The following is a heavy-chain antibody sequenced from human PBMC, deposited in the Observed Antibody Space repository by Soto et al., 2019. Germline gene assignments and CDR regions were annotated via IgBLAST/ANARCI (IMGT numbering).Heavy chain of an antibody. Sequence: QVQLQESGPGLLKPSETLSLTCSVSGGSISSNYWSWIRQPPGKGLEWIGYIYYSGSTNYNPSLKSRVTISVDTSKNQFSLKLSSVTAADTAVYYCARALILTGYYIHDAFDIWGQGTMVTVSS. V-gene: IGHV4-59*01. CDR2: IYYSGST. J-gene: IGHJ3*02. CDR1: GGSISSNY. D-gene: IGHD3-9*01. CDR3: ARALILTGYYIHDAFDI.